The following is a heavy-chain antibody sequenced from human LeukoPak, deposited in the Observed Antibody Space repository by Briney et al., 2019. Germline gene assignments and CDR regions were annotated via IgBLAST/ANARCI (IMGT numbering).Heavy chain of an antibody. J-gene: IGHJ4*02. CDR1: GGSISSYY. Sequence: PSETLSLTCTVSGGSISSYYWSWIRQPPGKGLEWIGYIYYSGSTNYNPSLKSRVTISVDTSKNQLSLHLSSVTAADTAVYYCGGGRWLQLPYYWGQGTLVTVSS. CDR2: IYYSGST. CDR3: GGGRWLQLPYY. V-gene: IGHV4-59*01. D-gene: IGHD5-24*01.